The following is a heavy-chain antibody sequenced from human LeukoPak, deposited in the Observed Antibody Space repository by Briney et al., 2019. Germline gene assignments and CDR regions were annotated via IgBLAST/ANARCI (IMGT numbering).Heavy chain of an antibody. CDR1: GYTFIAYY. D-gene: IGHD2-15*01. CDR2: ISAYNGNT. V-gene: IGHV1-18*04. Sequence: PVASVKVSCKASGYTFIAYYMHWVRQAPGQGLEWMGWISAYNGNTNYAQKLQGRVTMTTDTSTSTAYMELRSLRSDDTAVYYCARGRRGGGSFQSEYYFDYWGQGTLVTVSS. J-gene: IGHJ4*02. CDR3: ARGRRGGGSFQSEYYFDY.